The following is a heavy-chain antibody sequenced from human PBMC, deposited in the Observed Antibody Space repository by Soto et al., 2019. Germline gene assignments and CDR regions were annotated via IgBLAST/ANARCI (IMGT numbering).Heavy chain of an antibody. D-gene: IGHD6-13*01. CDR3: ARGQEQQLVRDLDYYGMDV. J-gene: IGHJ6*02. CDR1: GGTFSSYA. Sequence: GASVKVSCKASGGTFSSYAISWVRQAPGQGLEWMGGIIPTFGTANYAQKFQGRVTITADESTSTAYMELSSLRSEDTAVYYCARGQEQQLVRDLDYYGMDVWGQGTTVTVSS. CDR2: IIPTFGTA. V-gene: IGHV1-69*13.